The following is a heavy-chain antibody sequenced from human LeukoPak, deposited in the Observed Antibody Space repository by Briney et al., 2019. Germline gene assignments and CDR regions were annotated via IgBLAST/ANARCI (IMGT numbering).Heavy chain of an antibody. J-gene: IGHJ4*02. CDR3: ARGLRDQLLCAFDD. V-gene: IGHV3-30*02. CDR1: GFTFSDYG. Sequence: AGGSLRLSCAASGFTFSDYGMHWVRQAPGKGLEWVAFIRNDGSNEYYPDSVKGRFTISRDNSRNTLYLQMNSLRAEDTAVYFCARGLRDQLLCAFDDWGQGTLVTVSS. CDR2: IRNDGSNE. D-gene: IGHD2-2*01.